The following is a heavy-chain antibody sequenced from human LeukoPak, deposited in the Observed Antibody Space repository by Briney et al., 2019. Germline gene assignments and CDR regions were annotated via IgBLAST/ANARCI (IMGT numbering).Heavy chain of an antibody. CDR1: GGAISSYY. J-gene: IGHJ4*02. CDR3: ARGSGYGGFDY. Sequence: SETLSLTCTVSGGAISSYYWSWIRQPPGKGLEWIGYTNYSGSTNHNPSLKSRVTISVDTSKNQFSLKLSSVTAADTAVYYCARGSGYGGFDYWGQGTLVTVSS. CDR2: TNYSGST. V-gene: IGHV4-59*01. D-gene: IGHD5-12*01.